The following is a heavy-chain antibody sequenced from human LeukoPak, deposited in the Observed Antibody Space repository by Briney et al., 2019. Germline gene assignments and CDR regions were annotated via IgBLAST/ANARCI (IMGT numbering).Heavy chain of an antibody. CDR1: GITLSNYG. V-gene: IGHV3-23*01. J-gene: IGHJ4*02. D-gene: IGHD3-22*01. CDR2: ISDSGGRT. CDR3: AKRGVVIRVILVGFHKEAYYFDS. Sequence: PGRSLRLSCAVSGITLSNYGMSWVRQAPGEGLEWVAGISDSGGRTNYADSVKGRFTISRDNPKNTLYLQMNSLRAEDTAVYFCAKRGVVIRVILVGFHKEAYYFDSWGQGALVTVSS.